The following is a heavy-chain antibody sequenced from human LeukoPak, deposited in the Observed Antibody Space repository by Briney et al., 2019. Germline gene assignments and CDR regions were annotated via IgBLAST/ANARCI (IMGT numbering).Heavy chain of an antibody. CDR1: GGSFSGYY. CDR2: INHIGST. V-gene: IGHV4-34*01. J-gene: IGHJ6*03. D-gene: IGHD3-3*01. Sequence: SETLSLTRAVYGGSFSGYYWSWIRPPPGKGLEWIGEINHIGSTNYKPSLKSRVTISVDTSKNKFSLRLSSVTAADTAVYYCARGKIRDYYMDVWGKGTTVTVSS. CDR3: ARGKIRDYYMDV.